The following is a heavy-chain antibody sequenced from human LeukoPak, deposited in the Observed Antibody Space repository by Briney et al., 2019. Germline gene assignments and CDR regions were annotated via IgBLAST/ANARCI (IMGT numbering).Heavy chain of an antibody. J-gene: IGHJ4*02. CDR1: GYTFTGYY. D-gene: IGHD2-2*01. CDR3: ARIYCSSTSCYYFDY. CDR2: INVNSGGT. V-gene: IGHV1-2*02. Sequence: ASVKVSCKASGYTFTGYYMHWVRQAPGQGLEWMGWINVNSGGTNYAQKFQGRVTMTRDTSISTAYMELSRLRSDDTAVYYCARIYCSSTSCYYFDYWGQGTLSPSPQ.